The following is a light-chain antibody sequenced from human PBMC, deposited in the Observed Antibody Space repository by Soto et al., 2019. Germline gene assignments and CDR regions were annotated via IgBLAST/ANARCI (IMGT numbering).Light chain of an antibody. CDR2: STN. CDR3: LLHSGCLWV. CDR1: TGPVTSGNF. V-gene: IGLV7-43*01. Sequence: QTVVTQEPSLTVSPGGAVTLTCASSTGPVTSGNFPNWFQQKPGQPPRSLLYSTNNKHPWTPARFSGSLLGGKAALTLSAVQPEDDADYSCLLHSGCLWVFGGGTKLTVL. J-gene: IGLJ3*02.